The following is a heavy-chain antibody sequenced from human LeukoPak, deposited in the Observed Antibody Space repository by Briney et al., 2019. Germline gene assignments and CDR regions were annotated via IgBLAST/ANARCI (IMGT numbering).Heavy chain of an antibody. CDR2: INPNSGGT. Sequence: ASVKVSCKASGYTFTGCYMHWVRQAPGQGLEWMGWINPNSGGTNYAQKFQGRVTMTRDMSTSTVYMELSSLRSEDTAVYYCARGTRNAFDIWGQGTMVTVSS. CDR1: GYTFTGCY. V-gene: IGHV1-2*02. J-gene: IGHJ3*02. D-gene: IGHD1-14*01. CDR3: ARGTRNAFDI.